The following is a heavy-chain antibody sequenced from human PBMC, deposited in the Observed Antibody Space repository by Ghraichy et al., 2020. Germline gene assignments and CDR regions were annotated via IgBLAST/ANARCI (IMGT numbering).Heavy chain of an antibody. D-gene: IGHD3-16*01. CDR2: VYSVGTT. Sequence: GGSLRLSCAASGFTVSNNFMTWVRQAPGKGLEWVSLVYSVGTTYYADSVRGRFTISRDSSKNTVYLQMNSLRAEDTAVYYCAKRPNTDGTYYGWGRGTLVTVSS. CDR3: AKRPNTDGTYYG. CDR1: GFTVSNNF. V-gene: IGHV3-53*05. J-gene: IGHJ4*02.